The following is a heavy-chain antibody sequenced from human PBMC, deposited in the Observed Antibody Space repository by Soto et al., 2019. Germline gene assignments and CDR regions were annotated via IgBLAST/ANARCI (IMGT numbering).Heavy chain of an antibody. CDR1: GASTVSHYH. D-gene: IGHD1-26*01. CDR3: ALALGPTTGLDY. Sequence: SETLSLTCSVSGASTVSHYHWTWIRQPPGKGLEWMGYIFNSGTTFYNPSLTSRLSISMDTSGDHFSLELRSVTAADTAVYYCALALGPTTGLDYWGQGTLVTVS. V-gene: IGHV4-31*02. J-gene: IGHJ4*02. CDR2: IFNSGTT.